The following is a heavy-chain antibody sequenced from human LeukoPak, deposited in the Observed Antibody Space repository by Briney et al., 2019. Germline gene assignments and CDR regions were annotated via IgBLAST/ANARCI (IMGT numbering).Heavy chain of an antibody. CDR1: GGSISSYY. CDR3: AKVQVPDYVWGSLAGQGSH. V-gene: IGHV4-59*01. D-gene: IGHD3-16*01. CDR2: IYYSGST. Sequence: SETLSLTCTVSGGSISSYYWSWIRQPPGKGLEWIGYIYYSGSTNYNPSLKSRVTISVDTSKNQSSLKLSSVTAADTAVYYCAKVQVPDYVWGSLAGQGSHWGQGTLVTVSS. J-gene: IGHJ4*02.